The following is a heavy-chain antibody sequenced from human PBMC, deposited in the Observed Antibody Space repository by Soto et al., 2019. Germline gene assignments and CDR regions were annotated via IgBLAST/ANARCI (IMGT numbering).Heavy chain of an antibody. V-gene: IGHV3-49*03. J-gene: IGHJ4*02. Sequence: GGSLRLSCTTSGFTFADYTLSWFRQAPGKGLEWLGFIRNKAYGGTTEYAASVKGRFSISRDDSKSIAYLQMNSLKTEDTAVYFFLRDGQYGPPPPPAFWGRGTLVTVSS. CDR1: GFTFADYT. CDR3: LRDGQYGPPPPPAF. D-gene: IGHD3-10*01. CDR2: IRNKAYGGTT.